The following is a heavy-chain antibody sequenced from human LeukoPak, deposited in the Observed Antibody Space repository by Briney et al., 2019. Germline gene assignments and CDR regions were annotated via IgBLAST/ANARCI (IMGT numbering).Heavy chain of an antibody. CDR3: ARDPQLNNYDFWSGYYTNNWFDP. CDR2: INPNSGGT. CDR1: GYTFTSYG. Sequence: ASVKVSCKASGYTFTSYGISWVRQAPGQGLEWMGWINPNSGGTNYAQKFQGRVTMTRDTSISTAYMELSRLRSDDTAVYYCARDPQLNNYDFWSGYYTNNWFDPWGQGTLVTVSS. J-gene: IGHJ5*02. D-gene: IGHD3-3*01. V-gene: IGHV1-2*02.